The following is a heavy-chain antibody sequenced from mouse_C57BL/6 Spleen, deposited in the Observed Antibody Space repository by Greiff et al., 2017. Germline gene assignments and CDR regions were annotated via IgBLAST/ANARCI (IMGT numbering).Heavy chain of an antibody. D-gene: IGHD2-3*01. Sequence: QVQLQQSGAELARPGASVKMSCKASGYTFTSYTMHWVKQRPGQGLEWIGYINPSSGYTKYNQKFKDKATLTADKSSSTAYMQLSSLTSEDSAVDYCARSVGYSGFDYWGQGTTLTVSS. CDR1: GYTFTSYT. CDR3: ARSVGYSGFDY. J-gene: IGHJ2*01. CDR2: INPSSGYT. V-gene: IGHV1-4*01.